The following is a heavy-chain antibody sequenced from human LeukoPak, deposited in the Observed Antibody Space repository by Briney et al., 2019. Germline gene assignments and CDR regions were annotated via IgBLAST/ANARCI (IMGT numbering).Heavy chain of an antibody. V-gene: IGHV4-59*01. J-gene: IGHJ3*02. CDR2: IYYSGSA. Sequence: PSETLSLTCTVSGGSISSYYWSWIRQPPGKGLEWIGYIYYSGSANYNPSLKSRVTISVDTSKNQFSLKLSSVTAADTAVYYCAGGLTHAFDIWGQGTMVTVSS. CDR3: AGGLTHAFDI. CDR1: GGSISSYY.